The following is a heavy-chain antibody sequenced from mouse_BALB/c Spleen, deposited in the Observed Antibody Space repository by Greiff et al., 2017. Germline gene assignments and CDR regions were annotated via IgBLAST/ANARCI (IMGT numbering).Heavy chain of an antibody. D-gene: IGHD4-1*01. CDR3: ARWTGTGAHFDY. CDR1: GFTFSSFG. Sequence: EVQVVESGGGLVQPGGSRKLSCAASGFTFSSFGMHWVRQAPEKGLEWVAYISSGSSTIYYADTVKGRFTISRDNPKNTLFLQMTSLRSEDTAMYYCARWTGTGAHFDYWGQGSTLTVSS. CDR2: ISSGSSTI. J-gene: IGHJ2*01. V-gene: IGHV5-17*02.